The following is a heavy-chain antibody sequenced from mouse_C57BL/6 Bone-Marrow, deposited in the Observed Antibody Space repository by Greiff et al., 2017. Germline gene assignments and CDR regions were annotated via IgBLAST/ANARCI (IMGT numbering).Heavy chain of an antibody. V-gene: IGHV14-3*01. CDR3: ARRGRSHWYFDV. CDR1: GFHIKNPY. CDR2: IDPANGNS. Sequence: EVMLVESVAELVGPGASVQLSCTASGFHIKNPYMHWVKPRPEPGLEWIGRIDPANGNSKYAPKFQGKATITADTSSNTAYLQLSSLTSADTAIYYGARRGRSHWYFDVWGTGTTVTVSS. D-gene: IGHD1-1*01. J-gene: IGHJ1*03.